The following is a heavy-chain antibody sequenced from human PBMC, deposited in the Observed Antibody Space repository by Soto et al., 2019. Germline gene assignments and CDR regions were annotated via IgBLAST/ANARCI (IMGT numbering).Heavy chain of an antibody. Sequence: EVQLWESGGGLVQPGGSLRLSCAASGFTFSSFAVNWVRQSPGKGLEWVSGISGSGGNTYYADSVKGRFTISRDNAKNTLYLQMNSLRAEDTAVYYCAREWGSYGTGGFDYWGQGTLVTVSS. D-gene: IGHD5-18*01. CDR1: GFTFSSFA. V-gene: IGHV3-23*01. CDR3: AREWGSYGTGGFDY. J-gene: IGHJ4*02. CDR2: ISGSGGNT.